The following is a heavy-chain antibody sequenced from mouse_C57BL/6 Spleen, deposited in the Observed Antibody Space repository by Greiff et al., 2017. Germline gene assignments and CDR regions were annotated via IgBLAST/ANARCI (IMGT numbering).Heavy chain of an antibody. CDR1: GYTFTSSW. V-gene: IGHV1-64*01. CDR3: AREPFYYYGSGDY. Sequence: VQLQQPGAELVKPGASVKLSCKASGYTFTSSWMHWVTQRPGQGLEWIGMIPPNSGSTNYNEKFKSKATLTVDKSSSTAYMQLSSQTSEDSAVYYCAREPFYYYGSGDYWGQGTSLTVSS. J-gene: IGHJ2*02. D-gene: IGHD1-1*01. CDR2: IPPNSGST.